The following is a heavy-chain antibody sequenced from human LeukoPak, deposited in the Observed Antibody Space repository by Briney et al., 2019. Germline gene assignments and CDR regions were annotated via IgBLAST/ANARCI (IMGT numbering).Heavy chain of an antibody. Sequence: SETLSLTCTVSGGSISSSSYYWGWIRQPPGKGLEWIGSIYYSGNTYYNPSLKSRVTISVDTSKNQFSLKLSSVTAADTAVYYCARLMDFGSYYYYMDVWGKGTTVTVSS. CDR1: GGSISSSSYY. CDR3: ARLMDFGSYYYYMDV. V-gene: IGHV4-39*01. CDR2: IYYSGNT. D-gene: IGHD2-2*03. J-gene: IGHJ6*03.